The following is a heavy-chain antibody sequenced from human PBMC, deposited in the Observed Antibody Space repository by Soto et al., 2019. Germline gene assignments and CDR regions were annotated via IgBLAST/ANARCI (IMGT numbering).Heavy chain of an antibody. Sequence: SETLSLTCNVSGGSISSSRSYWAWIRQPPGKGLEWIANIFYSGSTYYNPSLASRVTVSVDTSKNQFSLKLSSVTAADTAVYYCARRGRLASLGMDVWGQGTTVTVSS. J-gene: IGHJ6*02. CDR1: GGSISSSRSY. CDR3: ARRGRLASLGMDV. V-gene: IGHV4-39*01. D-gene: IGHD3-9*01. CDR2: IFYSGST.